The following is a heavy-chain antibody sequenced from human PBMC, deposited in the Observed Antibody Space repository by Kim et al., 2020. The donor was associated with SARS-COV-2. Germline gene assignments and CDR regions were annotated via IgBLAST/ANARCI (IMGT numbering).Heavy chain of an antibody. CDR3: ARLGSSSWNFDY. CDR1: EFTFSSYW. Sequence: GGSLRLSCAASEFTFSSYWMSWVRQAPGKGLEWVANIKQDGSEKYYVDSVKGRFTISRDNAKNSLYLQMNSLRAEDTAVYYCARLGSSSWNFDYWGQGTLVTVSS. J-gene: IGHJ4*02. V-gene: IGHV3-7*01. D-gene: IGHD6-13*01. CDR2: IKQDGSEK.